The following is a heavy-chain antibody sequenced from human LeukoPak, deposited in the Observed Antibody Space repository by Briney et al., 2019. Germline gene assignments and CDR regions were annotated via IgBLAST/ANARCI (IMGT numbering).Heavy chain of an antibody. Sequence: GGSLRLSCAASGFTFSTYDFHWVRHATGKSLEWVSSIGKGGETFYSVSAKGRFTISRENAKNSLYLHMNSLRAGDTAMYYCVRGAPTGFDYWGQGTLVTVSS. CDR2: IGKGGET. CDR3: VRGAPTGFDY. D-gene: IGHD1-1*01. J-gene: IGHJ4*02. V-gene: IGHV3-13*01. CDR1: GFTFSTYD.